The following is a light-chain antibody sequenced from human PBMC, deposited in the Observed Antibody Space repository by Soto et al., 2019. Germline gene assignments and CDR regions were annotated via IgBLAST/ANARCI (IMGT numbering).Light chain of an antibody. J-gene: IGKJ4*01. Sequence: DIQMTQSPSNLSASVGDRVTITCRASQSISSWLAWYQQKPGKAPNLLIYDASNLESGVPSRFSGSGSGTKFTLTISSLQPDDFATYYCQQYNSYSFGGGTKVE. V-gene: IGKV1-5*01. CDR3: QQYNSYS. CDR2: DAS. CDR1: QSISSW.